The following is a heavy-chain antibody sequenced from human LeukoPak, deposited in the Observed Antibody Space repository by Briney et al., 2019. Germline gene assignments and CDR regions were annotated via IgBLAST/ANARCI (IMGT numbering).Heavy chain of an antibody. CDR2: INPNSGGT. V-gene: IGHV1-2*02. D-gene: IGHD3-22*01. CDR1: RYTFTGYY. CDR3: AILPYYYDSSGYRVTDAFDI. J-gene: IGHJ3*02. Sequence: ASVKVSCKASRYTFTGYYMHWVRQAPGQGLERIGLINPNSGGTHYAQKFQGRVTKTRDKSISTDYMELSRLRYDDTAVYYCAILPYYYDSSGYRVTDAFDIWGQGTMVTVSS.